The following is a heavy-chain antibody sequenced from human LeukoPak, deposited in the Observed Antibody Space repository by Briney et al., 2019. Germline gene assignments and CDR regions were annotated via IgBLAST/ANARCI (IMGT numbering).Heavy chain of an antibody. CDR3: ARDAGERYSYGSAVDY. J-gene: IGHJ4*02. D-gene: IGHD5-18*01. CDR1: GYTFTGYY. V-gene: IGHV1-2*02. Sequence: ASVKVSCKASGYTFTGYYMRWVRQAPGQGLEWMGWINPNSGGTNYAQKFQGRVTMTRDTSISTAYMELSRLRSDDTAVYYCARDAGERYSYGSAVDYWGQGTVVTVSS. CDR2: INPNSGGT.